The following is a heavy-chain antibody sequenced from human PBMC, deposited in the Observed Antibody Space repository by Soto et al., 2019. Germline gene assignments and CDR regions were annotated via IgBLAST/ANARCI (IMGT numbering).Heavy chain of an antibody. CDR2: IIPISDTT. J-gene: IGHJ6*02. CDR1: GGTFGSYA. D-gene: IGHD2-2*01. V-gene: IGHV1-69*01. CDR3: ARSQVSSTSLEIYYYYYYGMDV. Sequence: QVQLVQSGAEVKKPGSSVKVSCKASGGTFGSYAISWVRQAPGQGLEWMGGIIPISDTTNYAQKFQGRVTITADESTSTAYMELSSLRSEDTAVYYCARSQVSSTSLEIYYYYYYGMDVWGQGTTVTVSS.